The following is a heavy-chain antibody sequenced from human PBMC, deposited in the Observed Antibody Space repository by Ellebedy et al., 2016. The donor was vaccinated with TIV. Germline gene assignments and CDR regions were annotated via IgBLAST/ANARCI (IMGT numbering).Heavy chain of an antibody. CDR2: FDPEDGET. V-gene: IGHV1-24*01. J-gene: IGHJ4*02. D-gene: IGHD3-10*01. CDR1: GYTLTELS. Sequence: ASVKVSCKVSGYTLTELSMHWVRQAPGKGLEWMGGFDPEDGETIYAQKFQGRVTMTRDTSTSTVYMELSSLRSEDTAVYYCARLHNYGSGSLFDYWGQGTLVTVSS. CDR3: ARLHNYGSGSLFDY.